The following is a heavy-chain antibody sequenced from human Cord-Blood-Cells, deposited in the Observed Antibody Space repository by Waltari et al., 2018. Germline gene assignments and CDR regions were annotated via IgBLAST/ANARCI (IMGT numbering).Heavy chain of an antibody. CDR2: SDSGTSYT. D-gene: IGHD3-3*01. J-gene: IGHJ3*02. CDR1: GYSFTRYG. CDR3: ARRSGYHDAFDI. V-gene: IGHV5-51*01. Sequence: EVQLVQSGAEMKKPGQSLKISCKASGYSFTRYGIGWLRPMPGRGLGWMGCSDSGTSYTRYSPSCQGYVTIAADKSISTAYLQWSSLKASDTVMYYCARRSGYHDAFDIWGQGTMVSVSS.